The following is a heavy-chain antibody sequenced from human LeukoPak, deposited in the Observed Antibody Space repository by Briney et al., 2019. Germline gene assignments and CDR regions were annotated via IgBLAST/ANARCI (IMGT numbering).Heavy chain of an antibody. V-gene: IGHV4-34*01. J-gene: IGHJ4*02. CDR2: INHSGST. CDR1: GGSFSGYY. D-gene: IGHD5-12*01. Sequence: SETLSLTCAVYGGSFSGYYWSWIRQPPGKGLEWIGEINHSGSTNYNPSLKSRVTISVDTSKNQFSLKLGSVTAADTAVYYCARFSGYETQFDYWGQGTLVTVSS. CDR3: ARFSGYETQFDY.